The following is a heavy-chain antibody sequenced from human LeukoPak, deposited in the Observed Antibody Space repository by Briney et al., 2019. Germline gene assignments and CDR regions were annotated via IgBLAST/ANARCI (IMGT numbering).Heavy chain of an antibody. CDR3: ARAEIKLYNQRRYYFDY. D-gene: IGHD3-16*02. CDR1: GGSFSGYY. J-gene: IGHJ4*02. V-gene: IGHV4-34*01. Sequence: SETLSLTCAVYGGSFSGYYWSWIRQPPGKGLEWIGEINHSGSTNYNPSLKSRVTISVDTSKDQFSLKLSSVTAADTAVYYCARAEIKLYNQRRYYFDYWGQGTLVTVSS. CDR2: INHSGST.